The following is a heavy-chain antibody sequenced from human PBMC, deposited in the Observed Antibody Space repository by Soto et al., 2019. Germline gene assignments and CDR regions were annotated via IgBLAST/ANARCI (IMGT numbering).Heavy chain of an antibody. J-gene: IGHJ4*02. CDR2: IKHDGSEK. CDR3: ATVGWNEGSNY. V-gene: IGHV3-7*01. Sequence: EVPLVESGGGLVQPGGSLRLSCVASGFTFSPYWMSWVRQAPGKGLEWVANIKHDGSEKYHMDSVKGRFSISRDNAKNSLYLQMNSLRVEDTAVYYCATVGWNEGSNYWGQGTLVSVSS. CDR1: GFTFSPYW. D-gene: IGHD1-1*01.